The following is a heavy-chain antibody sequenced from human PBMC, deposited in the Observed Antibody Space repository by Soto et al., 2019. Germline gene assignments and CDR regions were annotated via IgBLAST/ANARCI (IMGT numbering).Heavy chain of an antibody. CDR3: ARKLTMVRGVITHFDY. J-gene: IGHJ4*02. CDR1: GGSISSSSYY. D-gene: IGHD3-10*01. V-gene: IGHV4-39*01. Sequence: SETLSLTCTVSGGSISSSSYYWGWIRQPPGKGLEWIGSIYYSGSTYYNPSLKSRVTISVDTSKNQFSLKLSSVTAADTAVYYCARKLTMVRGVITHFDYWGQGTLVTVSS. CDR2: IYYSGST.